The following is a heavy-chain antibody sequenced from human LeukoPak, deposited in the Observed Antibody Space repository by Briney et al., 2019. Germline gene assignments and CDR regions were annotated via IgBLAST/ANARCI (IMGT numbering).Heavy chain of an antibody. J-gene: IGHJ6*03. Sequence: SGTLSLTCTVSGGSISSSSYYWGWIRQPPGKGLEWIGSIYYSGSTYYNPSLKSRVTIPVDTSKNQFSLKLSSVTAADTAVYYCARDKGVVATYYYYYYMDVWGKGTTVTVSS. V-gene: IGHV4-39*07. CDR1: GGSISSSSYY. CDR2: IYYSGST. CDR3: ARDKGVVATYYYYYYMDV. D-gene: IGHD5-12*01.